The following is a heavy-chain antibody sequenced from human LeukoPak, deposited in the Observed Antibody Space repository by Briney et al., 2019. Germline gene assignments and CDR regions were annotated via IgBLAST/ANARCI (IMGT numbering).Heavy chain of an antibody. CDR3: AKGGKQLTFIRGYTFNI. Sequence: PGGSLRLSCAASGFTFSSYGMHWVRQAPGKGLEWVAFIRYDGSNKYYADSVKGRFTISRNNSKNTLYLQMNSLRAEDTAVYYCAKGGKQLTFIRGYTFNIWGQGTMVTVSS. CDR1: GFTFSSYG. V-gene: IGHV3-30*02. D-gene: IGHD3-10*01. CDR2: IRYDGSNK. J-gene: IGHJ3*02.